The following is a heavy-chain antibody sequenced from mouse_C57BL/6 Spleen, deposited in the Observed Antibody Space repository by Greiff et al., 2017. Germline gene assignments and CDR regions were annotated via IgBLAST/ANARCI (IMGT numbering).Heavy chain of an antibody. J-gene: IGHJ2*01. D-gene: IGHD1-1*01. CDR1: GYTFTSYG. V-gene: IGHV1-81*01. Sequence: QVQLKQSGAELARPGASVKLSCKASGYTFTSYGISWVKQRTGQGLEWIGEIYPRSGNTYYNEKFKGKATLTADKSSSTAYMELRSLTSEDSAVYFCARITVVAYYFDYWGQGTTLTVSS. CDR2: IYPRSGNT. CDR3: ARITVVAYYFDY.